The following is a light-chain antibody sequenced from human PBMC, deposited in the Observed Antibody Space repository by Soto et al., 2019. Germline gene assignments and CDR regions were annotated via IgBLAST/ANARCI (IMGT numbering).Light chain of an antibody. CDR2: EVN. V-gene: IGLV2-14*01. J-gene: IGLJ1*01. CDR1: SSDVGGYNY. Sequence: QSALTQPASVSGSPGQSITISCTGTSSDVGGYNYVSWYQQHPGKAPKLMIYEVNNRPSGVSNRFSGSKSGNTASLTISGLQAEDEADYYCSSYSSSSTPSYVFGTGTKLTV. CDR3: SSYSSSSTPSYV.